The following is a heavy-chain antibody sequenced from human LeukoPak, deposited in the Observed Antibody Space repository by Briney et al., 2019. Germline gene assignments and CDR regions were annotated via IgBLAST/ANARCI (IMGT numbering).Heavy chain of an antibody. CDR3: AKITPGDYARERFNWFDP. V-gene: IGHV4-38-2*02. Sequence: SETLSLTCTVSGYSISSGYYWGWIRPPPGKGLEWIGSVYHSGSTYYNPSLKRRVTISVDTSKNQFSLKLSSVTAADTAVYYCAKITPGDYARERFNWFDPWGQGTLVTVSS. CDR2: VYHSGST. D-gene: IGHD4-17*01. J-gene: IGHJ5*02. CDR1: GYSISSGYY.